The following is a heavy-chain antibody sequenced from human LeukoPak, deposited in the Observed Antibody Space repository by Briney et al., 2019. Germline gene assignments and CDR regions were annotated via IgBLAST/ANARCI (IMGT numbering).Heavy chain of an antibody. CDR3: ARGGFGYDSSGYSVDY. D-gene: IGHD3-22*01. Sequence: SETLSLTCTVSGDSISSGNYYWTWIRQSPEKGLEWIGEIYHNGNTNYNPSLESRVTISVEKSKNEFSLKLSSVTAADTAVYYCARGGFGYDSSGYSVDYWGQGTLVTVSS. CDR1: GDSISSGNYY. V-gene: IGHV4-39*07. J-gene: IGHJ4*02. CDR2: IYHNGNT.